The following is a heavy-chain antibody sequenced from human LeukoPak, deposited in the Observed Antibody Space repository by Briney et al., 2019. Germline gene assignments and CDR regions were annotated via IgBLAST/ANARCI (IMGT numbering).Heavy chain of an antibody. D-gene: IGHD2-15*01. CDR2: IRGDVGGT. V-gene: IGHV3-23*01. Sequence: GRSLRLSCAASGFTFSNYAMSWVRQAPGKGLEWVSAIRGDVGGTFYVDSVKGRFTISRDNSKNTLYLQINSLRVEDTAVYYCAKAKPYGTTWYGGIDWGQGTLLTVSS. J-gene: IGHJ4*02. CDR3: AKAKPYGTTWYGGID. CDR1: GFTFSNYA.